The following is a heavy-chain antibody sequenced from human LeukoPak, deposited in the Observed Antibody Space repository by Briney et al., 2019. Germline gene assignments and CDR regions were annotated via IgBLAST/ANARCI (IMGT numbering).Heavy chain of an antibody. Sequence: SETLSLTCSVSDGSVGSYYWSWIRQPAGKGLEWIGRIYTSGSTNYNPSLRSRATISVDKSKSQFSLKLTSVTAADTAVYYCARDLSYCSSTRCYAPYYFDYWGQGTLVTVSS. J-gene: IGHJ4*02. CDR3: ARDLSYCSSTRCYAPYYFDY. V-gene: IGHV4-4*07. CDR2: IYTSGST. D-gene: IGHD2-2*01. CDR1: DGSVGSYY.